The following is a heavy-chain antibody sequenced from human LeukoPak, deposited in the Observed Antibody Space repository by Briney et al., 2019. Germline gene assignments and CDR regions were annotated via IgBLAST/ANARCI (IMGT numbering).Heavy chain of an antibody. J-gene: IGHJ3*02. D-gene: IGHD5-24*01. CDR3: ARAGRDGYSPASDSFDI. Sequence: ASVKVSCKASGYTFTSYAMNWVRQAPGQGLEWMGWINTNTGNPTYAQGFTGRFVFSLDTSVSTAYLQISSLKAEDTAVYYCARAGRDGYSPASDSFDIWGQGKTVTVSS. CDR1: GYTFTSYA. V-gene: IGHV7-4-1*02. CDR2: INTNTGNP.